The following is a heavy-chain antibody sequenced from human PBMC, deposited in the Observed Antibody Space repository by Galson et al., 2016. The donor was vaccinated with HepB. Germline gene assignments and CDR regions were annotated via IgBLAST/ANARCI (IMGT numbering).Heavy chain of an antibody. CDR1: GFSIKRTGYF. CDR3: TREVYCPNAECYRSDS. CDR2: IDYSENA. J-gene: IGHJ4*02. Sequence: SETLSLTCSVSGFSIKRTGYFWGWIRQPPGKGLEWIGGIDYSENAYFNPSLRSRVALSLAASKNQFSLNLNSVTAADTAVYYCTREVYCPNAECYRSDSWGQGTLVTVSS. V-gene: IGHV4-39*01. D-gene: IGHD2-8*01.